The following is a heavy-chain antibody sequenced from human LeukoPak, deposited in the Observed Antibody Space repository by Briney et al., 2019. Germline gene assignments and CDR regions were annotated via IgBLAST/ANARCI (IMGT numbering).Heavy chain of an antibody. CDR1: GDSVSGYY. Sequence: PSDTLSLTCTVSGDSVSGYYGSWIRQPPGKGLEWIGYFYTSANTNYNPSLKSRVTISVDTSKNQFSLKLSSVTAADTAVYYCARHVDAVTTPFDYWGQGTLVTVSS. CDR2: FYTSANT. J-gene: IGHJ4*02. D-gene: IGHD4-17*01. V-gene: IGHV4-4*09. CDR3: ARHVDAVTTPFDY.